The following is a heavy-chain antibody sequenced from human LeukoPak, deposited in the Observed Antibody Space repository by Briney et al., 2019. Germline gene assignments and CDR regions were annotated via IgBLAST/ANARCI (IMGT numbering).Heavy chain of an antibody. J-gene: IGHJ4*02. CDR3: ARTAYYDILTGYSFPYYFAY. D-gene: IGHD3-9*01. V-gene: IGHV1-69*05. CDR2: IIPIFGTA. CDR1: GGTFSSYA. Sequence: SVKVSCKASGGTFSSYAISWVRQAPGQGLEWMGGIIPIFGTANYAQKFQGRVTITTDESTSTAYMELSSLRSEDTAVYYCARTAYYDILTGYSFPYYFAYWGQGTLVTVSS.